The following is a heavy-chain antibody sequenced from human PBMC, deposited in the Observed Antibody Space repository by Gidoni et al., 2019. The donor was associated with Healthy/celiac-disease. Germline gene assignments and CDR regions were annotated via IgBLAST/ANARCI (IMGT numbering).Heavy chain of an antibody. CDR3: ARVSAIAAASDAFDI. CDR2: ISYDGSNK. J-gene: IGHJ3*02. D-gene: IGHD6-13*01. CDR1: GFTFSSYA. Sequence: QVQLVESGGGVVQPGRSLRLSCAASGFTFSSYAMHWVRQAPGKGLEWVAVISYDGSNKYYADSVKGRFTISRDNSKNTLYLQMNSLRAEDTAVYYCARVSAIAAASDAFDIWGQGTMVTVSS. V-gene: IGHV3-30*04.